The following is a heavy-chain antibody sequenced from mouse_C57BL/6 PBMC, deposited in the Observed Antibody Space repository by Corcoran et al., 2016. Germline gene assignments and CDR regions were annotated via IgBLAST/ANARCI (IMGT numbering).Heavy chain of an antibody. CDR3: ASAITTVADY. J-gene: IGHJ2*01. D-gene: IGHD1-1*01. CDR1: GYSITSGYY. V-gene: IGHV3-6*01. CDR2: ISYDGSN. Sequence: DVQLQESGPGLVKPSQSLSLTCSVPGYSITSGYYWNWIRQFPGNKLEWMGYISYDGSNNYNPSLKNRISITRDTSKNQFFLKLNSVTTEDTATYYCASAITTVADYWGQGTTLTVSS.